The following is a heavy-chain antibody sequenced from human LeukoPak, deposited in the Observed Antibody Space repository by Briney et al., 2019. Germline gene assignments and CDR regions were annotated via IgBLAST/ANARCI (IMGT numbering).Heavy chain of an antibody. J-gene: IGHJ5*02. CDR1: GYSFTRNW. D-gene: IGHD3-10*01. CDR2: IYPGDSDT. V-gene: IGHV5-51*01. CDR3: ARGVVRGVIMDWFDP. Sequence: GESLKISCQGSGYSFTRNWLGWVRQMPGKGLEWMAIIYPGDSDTRFSPSFQGQVTISADKSINTAYLQWSSLKASDTAMYYCARGVVRGVIMDWFDPWGQGTLVTVSS.